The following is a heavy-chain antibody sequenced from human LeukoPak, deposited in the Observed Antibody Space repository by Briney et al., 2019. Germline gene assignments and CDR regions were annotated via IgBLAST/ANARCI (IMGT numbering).Heavy chain of an antibody. CDR3: AEDGTHYSTYYFDF. D-gene: IGHD1-1*01. CDR2: ISGGGGST. V-gene: IGHV3-23*01. CDR1: GFTFSSDA. J-gene: IGHJ4*02. Sequence: GGSLRLSCTASGFTFSSDAMSWVRQAPGKGLEWVSGISGGGGSTHYADSVKGRFTISRDNSKNTLYLQMNSLRAEDTAVYYCAEDGTHYSTYYFDFWAREFWSPSPQ.